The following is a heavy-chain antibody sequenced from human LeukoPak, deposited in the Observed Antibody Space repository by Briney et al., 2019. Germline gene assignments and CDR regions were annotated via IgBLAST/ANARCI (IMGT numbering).Heavy chain of an antibody. CDR1: GGSISSSGYY. CDR2: VCYSGST. D-gene: IGHD3-10*01. V-gene: IGHV4-39*01. CDR3: ARHVTYYYGSGSYYRGRFKYYFDY. Sequence: AETLSLTCTVSGGSISSSGYYWGWIRQPPGKGLVWVGSVCYSGSTYYDPALRRRITICVDTSKNQFSLKLSSMTAAETAVYYCARHVTYYYGSGSYYRGRFKYYFDYWGQGTLVTVSS. J-gene: IGHJ4*02.